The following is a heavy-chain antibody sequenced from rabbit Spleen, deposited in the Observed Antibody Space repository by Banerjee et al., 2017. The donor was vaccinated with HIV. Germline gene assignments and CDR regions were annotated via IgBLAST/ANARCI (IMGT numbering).Heavy chain of an antibody. CDR2: VYAGSSGST. CDR3: ARDTGTSFSTYGMDL. J-gene: IGHJ6*01. D-gene: IGHD8-1*01. Sequence: QSLEESGGDLVKPGASLTLTCTASGFSFGSNYYMCWVRQAPGKGLEWIACVYAGSSGSTYSATWAKGRFTISKTSSTTVTLQMTSLTAADTATYFCARDTGTSFSTYGMDLWGPGTLVTVS. V-gene: IGHV1S40*01. CDR1: GFSFGSNYY.